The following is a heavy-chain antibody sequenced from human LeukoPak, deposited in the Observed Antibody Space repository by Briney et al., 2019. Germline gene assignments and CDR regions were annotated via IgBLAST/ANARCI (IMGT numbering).Heavy chain of an antibody. CDR1: GGSISSYY. D-gene: IGHD5-12*01. V-gene: IGHV4-59*01. CDR3: AREYSDYGFDY. Sequence: SETLSLTCTVSGGSISSYYWSWIRQPPGKGLEWIGYIYYSGSTNYSPSLKSRVSISVDTSKNQFSLKLSSVTAADTAMYYCAREYSDYGFDYWGQGTLVTVSS. CDR2: IYYSGST. J-gene: IGHJ4*02.